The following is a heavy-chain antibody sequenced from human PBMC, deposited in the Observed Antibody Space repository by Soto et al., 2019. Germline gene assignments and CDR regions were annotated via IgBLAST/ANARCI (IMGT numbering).Heavy chain of an antibody. V-gene: IGHV3-23*01. Sequence: GGSLRLSCAASGFTFSSYAMSWVRQAPGKGLEWASAISGSGGSTYYADSVKGRLTISRDNSKNTLYLQMNSLRAEYTAVYYCANPGSYRSPRPFGYWGQGTLVTVCS. J-gene: IGHJ4*02. D-gene: IGHD3-16*02. CDR3: ANPGSYRSPRPFGY. CDR1: GFTFSSYA. CDR2: ISGSGGST.